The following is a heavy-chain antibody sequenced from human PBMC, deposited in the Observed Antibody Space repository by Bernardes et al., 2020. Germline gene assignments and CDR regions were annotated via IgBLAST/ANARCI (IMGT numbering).Heavy chain of an antibody. CDR2: ISGSGGST. V-gene: IGHV3-23*01. Sequence: GGSLRLSCAASGFTFSSYAMSWVRQAPGKGLEWVSAISGSGGSTYYADSVKGRFTISRDNSKNTLYLQMNSLRAEDTAVDYCAKVLGLHISGRLFDYWGQGTLVTVSS. CDR3: AKVLGLHISGRLFDY. D-gene: IGHD6-19*01. CDR1: GFTFSSYA. J-gene: IGHJ4*02.